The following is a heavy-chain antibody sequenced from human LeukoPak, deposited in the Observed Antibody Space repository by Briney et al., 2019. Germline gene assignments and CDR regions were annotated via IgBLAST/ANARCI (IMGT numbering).Heavy chain of an antibody. CDR3: ARVLSGYYYYYMDV. CDR2: INHSGST. J-gene: IGHJ6*03. CDR1: GGSFSGYY. V-gene: IGHV4-34*01. Sequence: SETLSLTCAVYGGSFSGYYWSWIRHPPGKGLEWIGEINHSGSTNYNPSLKSRVTISVDTSKNQFSLKLSSVTAADTAVYYCARVLSGYYYYYMDVWGKGTTVTVSS. D-gene: IGHD3-3*01.